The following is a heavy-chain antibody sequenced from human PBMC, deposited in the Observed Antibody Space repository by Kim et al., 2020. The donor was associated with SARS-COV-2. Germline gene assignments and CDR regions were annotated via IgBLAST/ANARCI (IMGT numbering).Heavy chain of an antibody. V-gene: IGHV3-74*01. CDR1: GFTFSSYW. CDR3: ASRITTSFDS. D-gene: IGHD3-10*01. Sequence: GGSLRLSCAASGFTFSSYWMHWVRQAPGKGLVWVSHINTDGSTTTYVDSVKGRFTISRDNAKNTLYLQMNSLRAEDTAVYYCASRITTSFDSWGQGTLAT. J-gene: IGHJ4*02. CDR2: INTDGSTT.